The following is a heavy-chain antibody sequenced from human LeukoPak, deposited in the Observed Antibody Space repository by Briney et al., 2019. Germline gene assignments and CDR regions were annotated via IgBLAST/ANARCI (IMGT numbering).Heavy chain of an antibody. CDR1: GGSFSGYY. CDR3: ARGLVWWASGNGVDV. D-gene: IGHD1-26*01. J-gene: IGHJ6*02. V-gene: IGHV4-34*01. CDR2: INHSGST. Sequence: SETLSLTCAVYGGSFSGYYWSWIRQPPGKGLEWIGEINHSGSTNYNPSLKSRVTISVDTSKNQFSLKLSSVTAADTAVYYCARGLVWWASGNGVDVWGQGTTVTVSS.